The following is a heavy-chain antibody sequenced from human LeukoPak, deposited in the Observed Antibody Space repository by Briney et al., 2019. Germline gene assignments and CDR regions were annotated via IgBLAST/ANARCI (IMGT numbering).Heavy chain of an antibody. V-gene: IGHV4-59*08. J-gene: IGHJ4*02. Sequence: SETLSLTCTVSGGSISSYYWSWIRQPPGKGLEWIGYVYYSGSTNYNPSLKSRVTISVDTSKNQFSLKLDSVTAADTAVYYCVKGTSSGWSYFDYWGQGTLVTVSS. CDR1: GGSISSYY. CDR2: VYYSGST. D-gene: IGHD6-19*01. CDR3: VKGTSSGWSYFDY.